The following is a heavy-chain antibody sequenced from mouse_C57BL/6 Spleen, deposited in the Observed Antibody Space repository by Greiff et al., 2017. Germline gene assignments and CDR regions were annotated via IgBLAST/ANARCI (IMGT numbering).Heavy chain of an antibody. J-gene: IGHJ3*01. CDR2: ISSGGSYT. V-gene: IGHV5-6*01. D-gene: IGHD2-4*01. CDR1: GFTFSSYG. Sequence: EVKVVESGGDLVKPGGSLKLSCAASGFTFSSYGMSWVRQTPDKRLEWVATISSGGSYTYYPDSVKGRFTISRDNAKNTLYLQMSSLKSEDTAMYYCARQGDYDYDGAFAYWGQGTLVTVSA. CDR3: ARQGDYDYDGAFAY.